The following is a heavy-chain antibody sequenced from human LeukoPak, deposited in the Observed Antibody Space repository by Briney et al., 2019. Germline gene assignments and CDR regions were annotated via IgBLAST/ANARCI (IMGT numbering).Heavy chain of an antibody. CDR3: AKWKYYYDSSGTVIGYSDY. CDR2: ISGSGGST. D-gene: IGHD3-22*01. J-gene: IGHJ4*02. Sequence: PGGSLRLSCAASGFTFSSYAMSWVRQAPGKGLEWVSAISGSGGSTYYADSVKGRFTISRDNSKNTLYLQMNSLRAEDTAVYYCAKWKYYYDSSGTVIGYSDYWGQGTLVTVSS. CDR1: GFTFSSYA. V-gene: IGHV3-23*01.